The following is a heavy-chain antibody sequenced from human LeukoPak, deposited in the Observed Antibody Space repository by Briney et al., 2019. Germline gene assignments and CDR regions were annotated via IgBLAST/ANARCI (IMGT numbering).Heavy chain of an antibody. CDR2: INPNSGGT. CDR3: AREGLGGITGTTGWFDP. CDR1: GYTFTGYY. J-gene: IGHJ5*02. Sequence: GASVKVSCKASGYTFTGYYMHWVRQAPGQGLEWMGWINPNSGGTNYAQKFQGRVTMTRDTSISTAYMELSRLRSDDTAVYYCAREGLGGITGTTGWFDPWGQGTLVTVSS. V-gene: IGHV1-2*02. D-gene: IGHD1-7*01.